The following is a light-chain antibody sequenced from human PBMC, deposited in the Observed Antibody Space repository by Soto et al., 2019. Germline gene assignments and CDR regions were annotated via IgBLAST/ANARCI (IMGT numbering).Light chain of an antibody. CDR1: SIDVGHPYNY. J-gene: IGLJ3*02. CDR2: GVS. V-gene: IGLV2-14*03. Sequence: QSALTQPASVSGSPGQSITISCTGTSIDVGHPYNYVSWYQQYPGKAPKLLILGVSNRPSGISGRFSGSKSGNTASLTISGLQPEDEADYYCMSYIASTSTHWVLGGGTKGTVL. CDR3: MSYIASTSTHWV.